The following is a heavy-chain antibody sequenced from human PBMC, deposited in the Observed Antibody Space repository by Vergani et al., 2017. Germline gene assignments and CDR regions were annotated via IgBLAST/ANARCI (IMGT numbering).Heavy chain of an antibody. CDR2: IYYSGRT. Sequence: QLQLQESGPGLVKPSATLSLTCSVSGASIRSSNYYWGWIRQPPGKGLECIASIYYSGRTYYNPSLKSRVTISVDTSKNQFSLKLSCVTAADTAVYFCARHSTVEWLVKLGWIDPWGQGILVTVSS. CDR3: ARHSTVEWLVKLGWIDP. CDR1: GASIRSSNYY. D-gene: IGHD6-19*01. J-gene: IGHJ5*02. V-gene: IGHV4-39*01.